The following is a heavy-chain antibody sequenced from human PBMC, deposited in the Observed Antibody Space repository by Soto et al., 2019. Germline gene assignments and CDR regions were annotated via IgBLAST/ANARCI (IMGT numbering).Heavy chain of an antibody. CDR1: GYTFTSYY. Sequence: ASVKVSCKASGYTFTSYYMHWVRQAPGQGLEWMGIINPSGGSTSYAQKFQGRVTMTRDTSTSTVYMELSSLRSEDTAVYYCARGITMVRAVSLIYYYYYGMDVWGQGTTVTVSS. V-gene: IGHV1-46*01. D-gene: IGHD3-10*01. J-gene: IGHJ6*02. CDR3: ARGITMVRAVSLIYYYYYGMDV. CDR2: INPSGGST.